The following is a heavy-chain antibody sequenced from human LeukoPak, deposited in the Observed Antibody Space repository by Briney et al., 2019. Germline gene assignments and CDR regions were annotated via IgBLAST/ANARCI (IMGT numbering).Heavy chain of an antibody. J-gene: IGHJ4*02. Sequence: PGGSLRLSCEASGSTFGSHPMYWVRQAPGKGLEWVAGIFGSDGSPHYADPVKGRFTISRDNSRNTVYLQINSLRAEDTAVYYCGKTSVGYSSGQKPAWPVDYWGQGTLVTVSS. D-gene: IGHD5-18*01. CDR1: GSTFGSHP. CDR2: IFGSDGSP. CDR3: GKTSVGYSSGQKPAWPVDY. V-gene: IGHV3-23*01.